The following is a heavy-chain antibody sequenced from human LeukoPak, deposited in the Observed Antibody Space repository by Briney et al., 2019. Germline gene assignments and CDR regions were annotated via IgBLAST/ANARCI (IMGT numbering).Heavy chain of an antibody. J-gene: IGHJ4*02. V-gene: IGHV3-7*01. CDR3: ARVFSGTYLNYHHFDY. Sequence: LPGGSLRLSCEASGFTYTSYWMSWVRQSPRKGLEWVANIRQDGGEEYYLDSVKGRFTISRDNAKNSLYLQMDSLRAEDTAVYYCARVFSGTYLNYHHFDYWGQGTLVTVSS. CDR2: IRQDGGEE. D-gene: IGHD1-26*01. CDR1: GFTYTSYW.